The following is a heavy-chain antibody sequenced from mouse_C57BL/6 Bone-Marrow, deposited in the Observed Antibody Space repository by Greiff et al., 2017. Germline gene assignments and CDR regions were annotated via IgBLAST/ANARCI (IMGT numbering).Heavy chain of an antibody. CDR3: VIEGIYYYGSSYNFDY. D-gene: IGHD1-1*01. J-gene: IGHJ2*01. CDR2: IHPSDSDT. CDR1: GYTFPSYW. Sequence: QVQLQQPGAELVKPGASVKVSCKASGYTFPSYWLHWVKQRPGQGLEWIGRIHPSDSDTNYNQKFTGKATLPVDKSSSTAYMPLSSLTSEDYAVYYCVIEGIYYYGSSYNFDYGGQGTTLTVSS. V-gene: IGHV1-74*01.